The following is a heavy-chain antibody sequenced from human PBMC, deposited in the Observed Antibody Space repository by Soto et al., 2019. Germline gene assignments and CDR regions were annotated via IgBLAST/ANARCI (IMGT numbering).Heavy chain of an antibody. V-gene: IGHV4-39*01. CDR3: ARKYYYDSSGSLDY. D-gene: IGHD3-22*01. CDR2: IYYSGST. Sequence: QLQLQESGPGLVKPSETLSLTCTVSGGSISSSSYYWGWIRQPPGKGLEWIGSIYYSGSTYYNPSLKSRVTISVDTSKNQFSLKLSSVTAADTAVYYCARKYYYDSSGSLDYWGQGTLVTVSS. CDR1: GGSISSSSYY. J-gene: IGHJ4*02.